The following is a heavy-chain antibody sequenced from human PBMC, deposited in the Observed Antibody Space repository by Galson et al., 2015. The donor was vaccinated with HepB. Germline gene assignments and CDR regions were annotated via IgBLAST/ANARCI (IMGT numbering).Heavy chain of an antibody. Sequence: SLRLSCAASGFTFSSYAMHWVRQAPGKGLEWVAVISYDGSNKYYADSVKGRFTISRDNSKNTLYLQMNSLRAEDTAVYYCARDLGWAQEGPGDYWGQGTLVTVTS. J-gene: IGHJ4*02. CDR1: GFTFSSYA. CDR2: ISYDGSNK. V-gene: IGHV3-30-3*01. D-gene: IGHD1-26*01. CDR3: ARDLGWAQEGPGDY.